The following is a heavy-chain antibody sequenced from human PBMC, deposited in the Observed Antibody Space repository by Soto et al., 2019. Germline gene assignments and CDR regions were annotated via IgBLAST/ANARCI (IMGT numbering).Heavy chain of an antibody. J-gene: IGHJ6*02. Sequence: PSDTLSLTCTVSSASISSTNYTRGWIRQPPGKGLEWIGNIYYSGSTYYNPSLNSRVTVSVDTSKNQFSLKVTSVTAADTAVYYCARLHGYCISSSCHGHYAMDVWGQGTTDTVSS. D-gene: IGHD2-2*01. V-gene: IGHV4-39*01. CDR3: ARLHGYCISSSCHGHYAMDV. CDR2: IYYSGST. CDR1: SASISSTNYT.